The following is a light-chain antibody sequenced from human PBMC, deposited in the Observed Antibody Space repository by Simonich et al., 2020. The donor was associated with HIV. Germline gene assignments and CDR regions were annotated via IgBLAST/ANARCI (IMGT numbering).Light chain of an antibody. CDR2: GAS. Sequence: EIVMTQSPATLSVSPGERATLSCRASHSISSNLAWYQQKPGQAPRLLIYGASTRATGIPARFSGSGSGTEFTLTISSLQSEDFATYYCQESYIIPRTFGQGTKVEIK. CDR3: QESYIIPRT. J-gene: IGKJ1*01. CDR1: HSISSN. V-gene: IGKV3-15*01.